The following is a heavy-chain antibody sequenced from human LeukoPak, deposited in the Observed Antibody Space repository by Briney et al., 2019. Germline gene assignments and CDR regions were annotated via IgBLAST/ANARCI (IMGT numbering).Heavy chain of an antibody. Sequence: GASVKVSCKASGYTFTSYDINWVRQATGQGLEWMGWMNPNSGGTNYAQKFQGRVTMTRDTSISTAYMELSRLRSDDTAVYYCARSIAAAGTGWFDPWGQGTLVTVSS. D-gene: IGHD6-13*01. CDR3: ARSIAAAGTGWFDP. CDR1: GYTFTSYD. CDR2: MNPNSGGT. V-gene: IGHV1-2*02. J-gene: IGHJ5*02.